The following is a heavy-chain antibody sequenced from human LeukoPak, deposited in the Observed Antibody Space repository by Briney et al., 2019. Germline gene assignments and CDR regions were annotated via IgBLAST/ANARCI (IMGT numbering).Heavy chain of an antibody. Sequence: SDTLSLTCTVSCGYLSIRNYYWGWIRQPPGKGLEWIGTIYYSGSTYYNPSLKSRVTISVDTSKNHFSLRLSSVTAADTAVYYCASRPPDYGDLFDYWGQGTLVTVSS. D-gene: IGHD4-17*01. CDR1: CGYLSIRNYY. J-gene: IGHJ4*02. CDR3: ASRPPDYGDLFDY. V-gene: IGHV4-39*02. CDR2: IYYSGST.